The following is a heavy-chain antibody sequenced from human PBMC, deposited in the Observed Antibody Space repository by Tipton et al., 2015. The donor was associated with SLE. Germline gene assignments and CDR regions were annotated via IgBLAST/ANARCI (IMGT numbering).Heavy chain of an antibody. Sequence: TLSLTCAVYGGSFSDYYWSWIRQSPGKGLEWIGEIYHSGSTNYNPSLKSRVTISVDKSKNQFSLKLSSVTAADTAVYYCARARSLITGTTGGTCDYWGQGTLVTVSS. CDR2: IYHSGST. V-gene: IGHV4-34*01. J-gene: IGHJ4*02. CDR3: ARARSLITGTTGGTCDY. CDR1: GGSFSDYY. D-gene: IGHD1-20*01.